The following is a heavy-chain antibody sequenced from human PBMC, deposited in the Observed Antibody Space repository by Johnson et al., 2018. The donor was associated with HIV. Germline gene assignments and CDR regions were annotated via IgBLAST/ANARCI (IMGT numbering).Heavy chain of an antibody. CDR3: ARGSYAGDAFDI. CDR2: ISYDGSNK. D-gene: IGHD1-26*01. V-gene: IGHV3-30-3*01. Sequence: QVQLVESGGGVVQPGRSLRLSCAASGFTFSSYAMHWVRQAPGKGLEWVAVISYDGSNKYYADSVKGRFTISRDNSKNTLYLQMNSLRAGDTALYYCARGSYAGDAFDIWGQGTMVTVSS. CDR1: GFTFSSYA. J-gene: IGHJ3*02.